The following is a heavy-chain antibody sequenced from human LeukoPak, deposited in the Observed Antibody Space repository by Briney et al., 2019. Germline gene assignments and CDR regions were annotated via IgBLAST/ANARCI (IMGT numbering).Heavy chain of an antibody. CDR1: GFTFSLYA. J-gene: IGHJ3*01. D-gene: IGHD4-23*01. V-gene: IGHV3-23*01. CDR2: ISGSGGST. Sequence: PGGSLRLSCAASGFTFSLYAMSWVRQAPGKGLEWVSAISGSGGSTYYRDSVKGRFTVSRDNSMDTLYLQMNSLRVEDTAVYHCAKRGAEHGGYSGLVAFDVWGQGTKVTVSS. CDR3: AKRGAEHGGYSGLVAFDV.